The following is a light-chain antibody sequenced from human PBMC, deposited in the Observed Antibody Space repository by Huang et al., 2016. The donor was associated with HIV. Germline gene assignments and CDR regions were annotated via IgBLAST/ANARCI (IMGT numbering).Light chain of an antibody. CDR2: GAS. J-gene: IGKJ2*01. CDR3: QQYGSSPPGT. Sequence: EIVLTQSPGTLSLSPGERAPLSCRASQSVSSSYLAWYQQNPGPAPRLLIYGASSRATGIPDRFSGSWSGTDFTLTISRLEPEDFAVYYCQQYGSSPPGTFGQGTKLEIK. V-gene: IGKV3-20*01. CDR1: QSVSSSY.